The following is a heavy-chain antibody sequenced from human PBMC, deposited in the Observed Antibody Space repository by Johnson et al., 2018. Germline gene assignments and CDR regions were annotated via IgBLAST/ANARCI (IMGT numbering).Heavy chain of an antibody. D-gene: IGHD1/OR15-1a*01. CDR1: GFTFDDYA. Sequence: VQSGRSLRLSCAASGFTFDDYAMHWVRQVPGKGLEWVAGISWNSENIGYAVSVKGRFTISRDNAKNSLSLQMNSLRAEGTAVYYFARTMVCDVAPGVYGMDVWGQGTTVTVSS. CDR3: ARTMVCDVAPGVYGMDV. J-gene: IGHJ6*02. CDR2: ISWNSENI. V-gene: IGHV3-9*01.